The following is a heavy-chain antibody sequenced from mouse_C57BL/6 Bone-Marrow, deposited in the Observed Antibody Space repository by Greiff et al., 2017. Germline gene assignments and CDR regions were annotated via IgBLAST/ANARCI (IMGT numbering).Heavy chain of an antibody. Sequence: EVKLVESGGDLVKPGGSLKLSCAASGFTFSSYGMSWVRQTPDKRLEWVATISSGGSYTYYPDSVKGRFTISRDNAKNTLYLQMSSLKSEDTAMYYCARLGRKYFDDWGQGTTRTFSS. CDR1: GFTFSSYG. CDR2: ISSGGSYT. J-gene: IGHJ2*01. D-gene: IGHD4-1*01. CDR3: ARLGRKYFDD. V-gene: IGHV5-6*01.